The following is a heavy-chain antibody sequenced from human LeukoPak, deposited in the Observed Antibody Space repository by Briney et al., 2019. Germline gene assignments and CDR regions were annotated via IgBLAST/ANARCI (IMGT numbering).Heavy chain of an antibody. J-gene: IGHJ4*02. V-gene: IGHV1-69*13. CDR3: ARENSGWHYFDD. CDR1: GGTFSSYA. CDR2: IIPIFGTA. Sequence: SVKVSCKASGGTFSSYAISWVRQAPGQGLEWMGGIIPIFGTANYAQKFQGRVTITADESTSTAYMELSSLRSEDTAVYYCARENSGWHYFDDWGQGTLVTVSS. D-gene: IGHD6-19*01.